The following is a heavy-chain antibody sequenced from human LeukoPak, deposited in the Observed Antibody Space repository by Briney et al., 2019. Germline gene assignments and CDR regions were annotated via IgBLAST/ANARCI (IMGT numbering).Heavy chain of an antibody. J-gene: IGHJ4*02. D-gene: IGHD2-15*01. Sequence: GGTLRLSCAASGFTFSSYAMNWVRQAPGKGLEWVSSISGRGESTYYADSVKGRFTISRDNYRNTLYLQMDTLRAEDTAIYYCAKELPRSDDYWGQGTLVTVSS. CDR2: ISGRGEST. V-gene: IGHV3-23*01. CDR3: AKELPRSDDY. CDR1: GFTFSSYA.